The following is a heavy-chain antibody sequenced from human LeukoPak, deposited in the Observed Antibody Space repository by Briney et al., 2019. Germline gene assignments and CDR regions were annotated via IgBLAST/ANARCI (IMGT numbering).Heavy chain of an antibody. CDR1: GFTFSSYS. J-gene: IGHJ3*01. Sequence: GGSLRLSCAASGFTFSSYSMNWVRQAPGKGLEWVSSISSSSSYIFYADSVKGRFTISRDNAKNSVYLQMNNLRGDDTAVYYCARVSQVDDYYDSAVQDAMDLWGQGTMVIASS. CDR2: ISSSSSYI. CDR3: ARVSQVDDYYDSAVQDAMDL. V-gene: IGHV3-21*01. D-gene: IGHD3-22*01.